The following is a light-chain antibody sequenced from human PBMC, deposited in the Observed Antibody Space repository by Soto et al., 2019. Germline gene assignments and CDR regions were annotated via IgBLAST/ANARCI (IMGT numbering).Light chain of an antibody. CDR2: HNS. CDR3: QSYDSSLSGSRV. V-gene: IGLV1-40*01. J-gene: IGLJ1*01. CDR1: SSNIGAGYD. Sequence: VLTQPPSVSGAPGQRVTISGTGSSSNIGAGYDVHWYQQLPGTAPKLLIYHNSNRPSGVPDRFSGSKSGTSASLAITGLQAEDEADYYCQSYDSSLSGSRVFGTGTKVTVL.